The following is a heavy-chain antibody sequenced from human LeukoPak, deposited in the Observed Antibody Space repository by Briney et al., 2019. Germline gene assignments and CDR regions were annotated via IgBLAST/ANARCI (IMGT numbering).Heavy chain of an antibody. CDR3: ARGHCSSTSCYDV. CDR1: GFTVSSNY. Sequence: PGGSLRLSCAASGFTVSSNYMSWVRQAPGKGLEWVSVIYSGGSTYYADSVKGRFTISRDNSKNTLYLQMNSLRAEDTAVYYCARGHCSSTSCYDVWGQGTTATVSS. V-gene: IGHV3-53*01. CDR2: IYSGGST. J-gene: IGHJ6*02. D-gene: IGHD2-2*01.